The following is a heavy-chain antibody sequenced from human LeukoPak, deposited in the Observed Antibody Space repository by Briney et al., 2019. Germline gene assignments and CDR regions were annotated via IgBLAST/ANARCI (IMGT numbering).Heavy chain of an antibody. V-gene: IGHV4-30-4*01. CDR3: ARVRIAAAGTRWFDP. Sequence: SETLSLTCTVSGGSISSGDYYWSWIRQPPGKGLEWIGYIYYSGSTYYNPSLKSRVTISVDTSKNQFSLKLSSVTAADTAVYYCARVRIAAAGTRWFDPWGQGTLVTVSS. CDR1: GGSISSGDYY. J-gene: IGHJ5*02. CDR2: IYYSGST. D-gene: IGHD6-13*01.